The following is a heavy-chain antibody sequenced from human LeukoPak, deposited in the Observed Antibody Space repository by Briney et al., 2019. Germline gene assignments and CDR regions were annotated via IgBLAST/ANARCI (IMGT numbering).Heavy chain of an antibody. CDR3: AKATYYYDSSGYFFDY. V-gene: IGHV3-9*01. CDR1: GFTFDDYA. D-gene: IGHD3-22*01. J-gene: IGHJ4*02. CDR2: ISWNSGSI. Sequence: PGGSLRLSCAASGFTFDDYAMHRVRQAPGKGLEWVSGISWNSGSIGYADSVKGRFTISRDNAKNSLYLQMNSLRAEDTALYYCAKATYYYDSSGYFFDYWGQGTLVTVSS.